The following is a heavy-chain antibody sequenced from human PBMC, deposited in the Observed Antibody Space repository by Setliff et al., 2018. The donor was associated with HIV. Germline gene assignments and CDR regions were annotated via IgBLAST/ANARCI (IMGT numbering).Heavy chain of an antibody. CDR3: ARGGPLGGSYRYDY. J-gene: IGHJ4*02. V-gene: IGHV4-34*01. D-gene: IGHD3-16*01. CDR2: INHSGST. CDR1: GGSFSGYY. Sequence: SETLSLTCAVYGGSFSGYYWSWIRQPPGKGLEWIGEINHSGSTNYNPSLKSRVTISVDTSKNQFSLKLSSVTAADTAVYYCARGGPLGGSYRYDYWGQGTLVTVSS.